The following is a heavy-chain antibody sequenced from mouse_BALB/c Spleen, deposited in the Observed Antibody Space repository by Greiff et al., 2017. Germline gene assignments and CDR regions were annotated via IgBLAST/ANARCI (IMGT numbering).Heavy chain of an antibody. J-gene: IGHJ2*01. V-gene: IGHV1-69*02. CDR3: TRDYGNYLYYFDY. Sequence: QVQLQQSGAELVRPGASVKLSCKASGYTFTSYWINWVKQRPGQGLEWIGNIYPSDSYTNYNQKFKDKATLTVDKSSSTAYMQLSSPTSEDSAVYYCTRDYGNYLYYFDYWGQGTTLTVSS. CDR1: GYTFTSYW. D-gene: IGHD2-1*01. CDR2: IYPSDSYT.